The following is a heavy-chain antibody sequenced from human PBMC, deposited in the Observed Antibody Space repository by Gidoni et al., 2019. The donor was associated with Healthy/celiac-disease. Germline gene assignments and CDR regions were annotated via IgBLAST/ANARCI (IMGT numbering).Heavy chain of an antibody. Sequence: QVQLVQSGAEVKKPGASVKVSCKASGYTFTSYYMHWVRPAPGQGLEWMGIINPRGGSTSYAQKFQGRVTMTRDTSTSTVYMELSSLRSEDTAVYYCARWQDYDILTGSTPYYYYGMDVWGQGTTVTVSS. CDR1: GYTFTSYY. CDR2: INPRGGST. V-gene: IGHV1-46*01. D-gene: IGHD3-9*01. CDR3: ARWQDYDILTGSTPYYYYGMDV. J-gene: IGHJ6*02.